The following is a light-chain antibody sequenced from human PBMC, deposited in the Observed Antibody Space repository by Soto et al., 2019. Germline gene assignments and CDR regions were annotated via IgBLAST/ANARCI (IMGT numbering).Light chain of an antibody. CDR3: QQYENLPMT. CDR1: QTINNY. CDR2: SAS. V-gene: IGKV1-33*01. J-gene: IGKJ4*01. Sequence: DIQMTQSPSSLSASVGDSVTITCRTSQTINNYLNWYQQKPGKAPKLLVYSASNLQSGVPSRFSGSGSVTDFTLTISCLQPEDIATYYCQQYENLPMTFGRGTKVDIK.